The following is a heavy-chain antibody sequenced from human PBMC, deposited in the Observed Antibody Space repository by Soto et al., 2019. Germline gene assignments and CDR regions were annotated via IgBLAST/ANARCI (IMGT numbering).Heavy chain of an antibody. CDR1: GFSLTSTAVV. CDR3: AHGSGWLSDY. CDR2: IYWDDDN. Sequence: QITLKESGPTLVKPTQTLTLTCSFSGFSLTSTAVVVNWIRQPPGKALEWLALIYWDDDNHFNTSLKCRLSVTKDTSKNQVAVTMTNMDPVDTATYYCAHGSGWLSDYWGQGILVTVSS. J-gene: IGHJ4*02. D-gene: IGHD6-19*01. V-gene: IGHV2-5*02.